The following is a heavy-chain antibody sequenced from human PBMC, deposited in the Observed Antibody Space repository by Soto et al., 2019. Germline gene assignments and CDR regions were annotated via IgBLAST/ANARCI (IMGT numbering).Heavy chain of an antibody. V-gene: IGHV4-34*01. CDR2: IKHSGST. CDR1: GGPFSGYY. Sequence: PSETLSLTCAASGGPFSGYYWSWIRQPPGKGLEWIGDIKHSGSTNYNPSLKSRVTISVDTSKNQFSLKLTSVTAADTAVYYCARGGLRFLEWLLWGQGTLVTVSS. D-gene: IGHD3-3*01. CDR3: ARGGLRFLEWLL. J-gene: IGHJ4*02.